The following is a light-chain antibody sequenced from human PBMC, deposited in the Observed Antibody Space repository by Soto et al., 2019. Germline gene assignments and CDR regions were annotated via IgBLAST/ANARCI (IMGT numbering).Light chain of an antibody. J-gene: IGKJ1*01. CDR2: GAS. V-gene: IGKV3-20*01. CDR1: QSVTSGD. Sequence: EIVLTQSPGTLSLSPVERATLSCRASQSVTSGDLAWYQQKPGQAPRLLMYGASRRITGVTDRFSGSGSGTDFTLTISRLQPEDFAVYYCQQYGNFPRTFGQGTKVEIK. CDR3: QQYGNFPRT.